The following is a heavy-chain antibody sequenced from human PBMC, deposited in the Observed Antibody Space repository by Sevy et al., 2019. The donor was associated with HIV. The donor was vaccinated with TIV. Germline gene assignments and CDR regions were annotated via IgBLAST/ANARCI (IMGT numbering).Heavy chain of an antibody. CDR2: IWYDGSNK. J-gene: IGHJ4*02. V-gene: IGHV3-33*01. D-gene: IGHD3-22*01. Sequence: GGSLRLSCAASGFTFSSYGMHWVRQAPGKGLEWVAVIWYDGSNKYYADSVKGRFTISRDNSKNTQYLQMNSLRAEDTAVYYCARSPAANYDSSGYYFDYWGQGTLVTVSS. CDR1: GFTFSSYG. CDR3: ARSPAANYDSSGYYFDY.